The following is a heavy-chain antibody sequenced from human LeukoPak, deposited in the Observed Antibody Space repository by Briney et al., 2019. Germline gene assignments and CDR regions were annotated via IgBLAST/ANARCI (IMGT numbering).Heavy chain of an antibody. CDR3: AKGGSGWLDYFDY. V-gene: IGHV3-23*01. CDR2: ISGSGGTT. Sequence: PGGSLRLSCAASGFTFSSNAMSWVRQAPGKGLEWVSGISGSGGTTYYADSVKGRFTISRDNSKNTLYLQMNSLRAEDTAIYYCAKGGSGWLDYFDYWGQGTLVTVSS. J-gene: IGHJ4*02. D-gene: IGHD6-19*01. CDR1: GFTFSSNA.